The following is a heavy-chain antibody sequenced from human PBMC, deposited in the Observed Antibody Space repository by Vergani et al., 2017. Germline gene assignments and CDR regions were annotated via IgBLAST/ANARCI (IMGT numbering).Heavy chain of an antibody. D-gene: IGHD5-12*01. CDR2: IGTAGDT. Sequence: EVQLVESGGGLVQPGGSLRLSCAASGFTFSTYDMHWVRQATGKGLEWVSAIGTAGDTYYPGSVKGRFTISRDNSKNTLHLQMNSLRADDTAVYYCTKGSRGYTGYCFDYWGQGTLATVSS. V-gene: IGHV3-13*01. CDR1: GFTFSTYD. J-gene: IGHJ4*02. CDR3: TKGSRGYTGYCFDY.